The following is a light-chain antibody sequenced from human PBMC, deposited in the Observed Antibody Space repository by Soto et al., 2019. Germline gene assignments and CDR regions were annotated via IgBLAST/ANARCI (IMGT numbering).Light chain of an antibody. J-gene: IGKJ4*01. V-gene: IGKV1-5*03. CDR3: QQYNSYPLT. Sequence: DIQMTQSPSTLPASVGERVTITCRASQSISSWLAWYQQKPGKAPKLLMYEASTLDGGVPSRFSGSGYGTDFTLTISSLQPDDLATYYCQQYNSYPLTFGGGTKVEIK. CDR1: QSISSW. CDR2: EAS.